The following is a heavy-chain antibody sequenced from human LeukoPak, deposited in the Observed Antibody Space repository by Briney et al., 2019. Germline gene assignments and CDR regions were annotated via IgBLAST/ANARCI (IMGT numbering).Heavy chain of an antibody. CDR3: ARHDHPTRLLTGFDP. D-gene: IGHD2-21*02. J-gene: IGHJ5*02. CDR2: IYYSGST. CDR1: GGSISSSSYY. V-gene: IGHV4-39*01. Sequence: SETLSLTCTVSGGSISSSSYYWGWIRQPPGKGLEWIGSIYYSGSTYYNPSLKSRVTISVDTSKNQFSLKLSSVTAADTAVYYCARHDHPTRLLTGFDPWGQGTLVTVPS.